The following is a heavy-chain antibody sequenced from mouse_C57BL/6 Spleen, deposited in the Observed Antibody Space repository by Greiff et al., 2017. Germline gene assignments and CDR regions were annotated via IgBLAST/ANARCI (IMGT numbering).Heavy chain of an antibody. D-gene: IGHD1-1*01. CDR3: TTTTVDWYFDV. V-gene: IGHV14-4*01. Sequence: EVQLQQSGAELVRPGASVKLSCTASGFNIKDDYMHWVKQRPEQGLEWIGWIAPVNGDTEYASKFQGKATITADTSSNTAYLQLSSLTSEDTAVYYCTTTTVDWYFDVWGTGTTVTVSS. J-gene: IGHJ1*03. CDR2: IAPVNGDT. CDR1: GFNIKDDY.